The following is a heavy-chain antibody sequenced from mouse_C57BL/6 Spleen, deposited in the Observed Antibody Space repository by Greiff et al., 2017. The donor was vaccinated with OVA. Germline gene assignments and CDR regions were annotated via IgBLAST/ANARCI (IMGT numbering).Heavy chain of an antibody. V-gene: IGHV1-20*01. J-gene: IGHJ2*01. CDR2: INPYNGDT. CDR1: GYSFTGYF. Sequence: EVQLQQSGPELVKPGDSVKISCKASGYSFTGYFMNWVMQSHGKSLEWIGRINPYNGDTFYNQKFKGKATLTVDKSSSTAHMELRSLTSEDSAVYYCARQDPALYFDYWGQGTTLTVSS. CDR3: ARQDPALYFDY.